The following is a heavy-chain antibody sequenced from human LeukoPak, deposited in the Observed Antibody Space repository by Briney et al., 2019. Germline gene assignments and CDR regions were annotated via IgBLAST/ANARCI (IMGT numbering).Heavy chain of an antibody. V-gene: IGHV4-38-2*02. CDR3: ARAVYSRSYYLDY. CDR1: GYSISSGYY. J-gene: IGHJ4*02. D-gene: IGHD6-13*01. Sequence: PSETLSLTCTVSGYSISSGYYWGWIRQPPGKGLEWIGSIYHSGSTYYNPSLKSRVTISVDTSKNQFSLKLSSVTAADTAVYYCARAVYSRSYYLDYWGQGTLVTVSS. CDR2: IYHSGST.